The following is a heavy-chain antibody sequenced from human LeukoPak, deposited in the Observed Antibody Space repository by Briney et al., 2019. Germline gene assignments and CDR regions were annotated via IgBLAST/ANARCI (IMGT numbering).Heavy chain of an antibody. J-gene: IGHJ5*02. CDR3: ATGHYYDSSGYYLPYNWFDP. CDR2: FDPEDGET. CDR1: GYTLTELS. Sequence: ASVKVSCKVSGYTLTELSMHWVRQAPGKGLEWMGGFDPEDGETIYAQKFQGRVTMTEDTSTDTAYMELSSLRSEGTAVYYCATGHYYDSSGYYLPYNWFDPWGQGTLVTVSS. D-gene: IGHD3-22*01. V-gene: IGHV1-24*01.